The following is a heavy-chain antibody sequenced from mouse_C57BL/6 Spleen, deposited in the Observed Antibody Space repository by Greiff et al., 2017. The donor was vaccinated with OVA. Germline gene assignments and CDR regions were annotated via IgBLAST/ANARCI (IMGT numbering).Heavy chain of an antibody. CDR2: IDPSDSYT. J-gene: IGHJ2*01. Sequence: QVQLQQSGAELVMPGASVKLSCKASGYTFTSYWMHWVKQRPGQGLEWIGEIDPSDSYTNYNQKFKGKSTLTVDKSSSTAYMQLSSLTSEDSAVYYCARVAAQALDYWGQGTTLTVSS. CDR1: GYTFTSYW. D-gene: IGHD3-2*02. V-gene: IGHV1-69*01. CDR3: ARVAAQALDY.